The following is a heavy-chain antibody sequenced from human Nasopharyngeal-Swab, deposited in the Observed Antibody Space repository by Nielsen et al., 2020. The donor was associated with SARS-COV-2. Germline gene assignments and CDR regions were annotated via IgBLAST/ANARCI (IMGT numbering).Heavy chain of an antibody. V-gene: IGHV3-11*06. Sequence: GESLKISCAASGFTFSDYYMSWIRQAPGKGLEWVSYISSSSSYTNYVDSVKGRFTISRDNAKNSLYLQMNSLRAEDTAVYYCARYFTIFGVVIYYGMDVWGQGTTVTVSS. CDR2: ISSSSSYT. D-gene: IGHD3-3*01. CDR3: ARYFTIFGVVIYYGMDV. CDR1: GFTFSDYY. J-gene: IGHJ6*02.